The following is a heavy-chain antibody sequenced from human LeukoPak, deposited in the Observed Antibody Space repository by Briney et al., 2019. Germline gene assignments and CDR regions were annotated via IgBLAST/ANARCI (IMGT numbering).Heavy chain of an antibody. Sequence: PSETLSLTCTVSAGSISSYYWNWIRQPPGKGLEWIGYIYYSGITNYNPSLKSRVTISVDTSKSQFSLKLSSVTAADTAVYYCARAGRWEGRPHAFDIWGQGTMVTVSS. CDR1: AGSISSYY. V-gene: IGHV4-59*01. D-gene: IGHD1-26*01. J-gene: IGHJ3*02. CDR2: IYYSGIT. CDR3: ARAGRWEGRPHAFDI.